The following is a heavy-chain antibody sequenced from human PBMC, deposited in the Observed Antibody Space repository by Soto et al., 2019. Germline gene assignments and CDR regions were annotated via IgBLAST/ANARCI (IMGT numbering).Heavy chain of an antibody. Sequence: EVQLLESGGGWVQPGGPRRLSFAASGFTFSSYALTWVRQAPGKGLKWVPAISGGGGSTYYADSVKGRFTISRDNSKNTLYLQMNSLRAEDTAVYYCAKEIRLQWGYWGQGTLVTVSS. CDR3: AKEIRLQWGY. D-gene: IGHD4-4*01. CDR2: ISGGGGST. J-gene: IGHJ4*02. CDR1: GFTFSSYA. V-gene: IGHV3-23*01.